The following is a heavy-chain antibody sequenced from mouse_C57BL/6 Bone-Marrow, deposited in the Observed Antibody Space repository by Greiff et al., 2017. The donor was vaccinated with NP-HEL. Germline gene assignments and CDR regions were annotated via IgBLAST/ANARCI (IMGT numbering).Heavy chain of an antibody. J-gene: IGHJ1*03. D-gene: IGHD2-1*01. CDR3: ARLYYGNYGTPGGFDV. V-gene: IGHV1-69*01. Sequence: QVQLQQPGAELVMPGASVKLSCKASGYTFTSYWMHWVKQRPGQGLEWIGEIDPSDSYTNYNQKFKGKSTLTVDKSSSTAYMQLSSLTSEDSAVYYCARLYYGNYGTPGGFDVWGTGTTVTVSS. CDR1: GYTFTSYW. CDR2: IDPSDSYT.